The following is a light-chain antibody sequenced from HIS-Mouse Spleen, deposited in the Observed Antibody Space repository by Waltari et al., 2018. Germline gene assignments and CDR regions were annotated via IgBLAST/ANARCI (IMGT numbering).Light chain of an antibody. CDR1: ALPQKY. CDR3: YSTDSSGNHRV. J-gene: IGLJ2*01. Sequence: SYELTQPPSVAVSPGQTARITCSGDALPQKYAYCYQQKSGQAPVLVIYEDSKRPPGIPESFSGSSSGTMATLTISGAQVEDEADYYCYSTDSSGNHRVFGGGTKLTVL. V-gene: IGLV3-10*01. CDR2: EDS.